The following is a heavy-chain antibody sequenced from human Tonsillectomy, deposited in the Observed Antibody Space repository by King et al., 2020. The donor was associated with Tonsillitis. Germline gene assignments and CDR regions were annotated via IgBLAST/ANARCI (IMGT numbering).Heavy chain of an antibody. CDR2: ISISGRYT. Sequence: VQLVESGGGLVKPGGSLRLSCGASGFTFSDYYMNWIRQAPGKGLEWVSYISISGRYTNFADSVKGRFTISTENAKNSLYLQMNSLSVDDTAVYYCARDRVAAAVTAAFDIWGQGTMVTVSS. V-gene: IGHV3-11*05. CDR3: ARDRVAAAVTAAFDI. J-gene: IGHJ3*02. CDR1: GFTFSDYY. D-gene: IGHD6-13*01.